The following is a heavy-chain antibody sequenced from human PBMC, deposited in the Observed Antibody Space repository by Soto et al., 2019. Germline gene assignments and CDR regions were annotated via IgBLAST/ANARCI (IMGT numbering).Heavy chain of an antibody. CDR2: TYYRSKWYN. D-gene: IGHD6-13*01. CDR1: GDSVSSNSAT. J-gene: IGHJ6*02. Sequence: PSQTLSLTCAISGDSVSSNSATWNWIRQSPSRGLEWLGRTYYRSKWYNDYAVSVKSRITINPDTSKNQFSLQLNSVTPEDTAVYYCARLYSRSWDHNYYYYYGMDVWGQGTTVTVYS. V-gene: IGHV6-1*01. CDR3: ARLYSRSWDHNYYYYYGMDV.